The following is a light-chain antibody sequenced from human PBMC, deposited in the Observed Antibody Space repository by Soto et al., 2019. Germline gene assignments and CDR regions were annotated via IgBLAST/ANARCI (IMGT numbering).Light chain of an antibody. CDR2: DVS. CDR1: SSDVGAYNS. V-gene: IGLV2-14*03. CDR3: CSYSGSNPHDV. J-gene: IGLJ1*01. Sequence: QSALTQPASVSGSPGQSIAISCTGTSSDVGAYNSVSWYQHHPGKAPELLIYDVSNRPSGVSDRFSGSKSGNTASLTISALQAEDEADYYCCSYSGSNPHDVFGTGTKVTVL.